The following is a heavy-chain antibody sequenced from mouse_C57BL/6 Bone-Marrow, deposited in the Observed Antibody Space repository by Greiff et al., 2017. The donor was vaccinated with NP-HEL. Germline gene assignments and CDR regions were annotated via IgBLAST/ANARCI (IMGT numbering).Heavy chain of an antibody. V-gene: IGHV5-17*01. D-gene: IGHD4-1*01. CDR1: GFTFSDYG. J-gene: IGHJ3*01. Sequence: EVHLVESGGGLVKPGGSLKLSCAASGFTFSDYGMHWVRQAPEKGLEWVAYISSGSSTIYYADTVKGRFTISRDNAKNTLFLQMTSLRSKDTAMYYCARPNWAWFAYWGQGTLVTVSA. CDR3: ARPNWAWFAY. CDR2: ISSGSSTI.